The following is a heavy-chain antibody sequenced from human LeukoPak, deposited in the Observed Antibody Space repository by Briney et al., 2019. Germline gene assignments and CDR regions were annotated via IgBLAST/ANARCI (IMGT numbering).Heavy chain of an antibody. CDR3: ARSSSSWLSHLYYYYGMDV. D-gene: IGHD6-13*01. V-gene: IGHV3-11*06. CDR2: ISSSSSYT. Sequence: GGSLRLSCAASGFTFSDYYMSWIRQAPGRGLEWVSYISSSSSYTNYADSVKGRFTISRDNAKNSLYLQMNSLRAEDTAVYYCARSSSSWLSHLYYYYGMDVWGKGTTVTVSS. J-gene: IGHJ6*04. CDR1: GFTFSDYY.